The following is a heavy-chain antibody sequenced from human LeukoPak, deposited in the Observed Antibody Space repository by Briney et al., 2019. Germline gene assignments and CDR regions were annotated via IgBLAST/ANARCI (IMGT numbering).Heavy chain of an antibody. J-gene: IGHJ4*02. CDR2: ISGSGGST. Sequence: GGSLRLSCAASGFTFSSYAMSWVRQAPGKGLEWVSAISGSGGSTYYADSVKGRFTISRDNPKNTLYLQMNSLRAEDTAVYYCAKAESSGRTYYYGSGSYITQYWGQGTLVTVSS. CDR3: AKAESSGRTYYYGSGSYITQY. CDR1: GFTFSSYA. D-gene: IGHD3-10*01. V-gene: IGHV3-23*01.